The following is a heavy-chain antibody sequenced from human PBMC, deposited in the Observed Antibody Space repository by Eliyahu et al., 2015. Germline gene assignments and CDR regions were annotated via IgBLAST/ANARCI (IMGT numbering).Heavy chain of an antibody. CDR3: ARVGGFYGVEFDY. CDR1: GGSFSGXY. V-gene: IGHV4-34*01. D-gene: IGHD4-17*01. Sequence: QVQLQQWGAGLLKPSETLSLTCAVYGGSFSGXYWSWIRQPPGKGLEWIGEINHSGSTNYNPSLKSRVTISVDTSKNQFSLKLSSVTAADTAVYYCARVGGFYGVEFDYWGQGTLVTVSS. CDR2: INHSGST. J-gene: IGHJ4*02.